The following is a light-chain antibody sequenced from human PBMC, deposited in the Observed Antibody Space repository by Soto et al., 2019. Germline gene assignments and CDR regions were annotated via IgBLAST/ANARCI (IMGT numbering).Light chain of an antibody. V-gene: IGKV3D-15*01. CDR3: QQYIDWPRT. J-gene: IGKJ4*01. CDR1: QSVRGN. Sequence: EIVMAQSPATLSVSPGEGATLSCRASQSVRGNLAWYQQKPGQAPRLLIYGASTRASGIPTRFRGAGSGAEFTLTISSLQSEDSAIYFCQQYIDWPRTFGGGTRVEIK. CDR2: GAS.